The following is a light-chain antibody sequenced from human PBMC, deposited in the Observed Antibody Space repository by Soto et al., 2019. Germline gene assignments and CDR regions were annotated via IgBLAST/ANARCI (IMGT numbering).Light chain of an antibody. CDR3: QQSYSSSWT. Sequence: DIQMTQSPSSLSASVGDRVTITCRASQSIGSHLNWYQQKPGRAPTLLIYGASSLQSGVPSRFSGSGSGTVFTLTISSLQREDFATYFCQQSYSSSWTFGPGTKVDIK. CDR2: GAS. J-gene: IGKJ1*01. V-gene: IGKV1-39*01. CDR1: QSIGSH.